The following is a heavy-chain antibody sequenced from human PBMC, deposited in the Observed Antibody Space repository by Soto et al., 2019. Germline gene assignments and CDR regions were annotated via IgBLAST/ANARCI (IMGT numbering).Heavy chain of an antibody. CDR3: ARDRRIGTTALFDY. V-gene: IGHV4-30-4*01. D-gene: IGHD1-7*01. J-gene: IGHJ4*02. CDR2: IYYSGST. CDR1: GGSTSSGDYY. Sequence: PSETLSLTCTVSGGSTSSGDYYWSWIRQPPGKGLEWIGYIYYSGSTYYNPSLESRLTISVDTSKNQFSLKLSSVTAADTAVYYCARDRRIGTTALFDYWGQGTLVTVSS.